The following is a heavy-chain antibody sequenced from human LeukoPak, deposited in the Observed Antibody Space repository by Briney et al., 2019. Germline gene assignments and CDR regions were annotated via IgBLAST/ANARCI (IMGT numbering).Heavy chain of an antibody. V-gene: IGHV3-20*04. D-gene: IGHD6-19*01. CDR2: INWNGVST. CDR3: ARNSGWYAWARELYYYYMDV. CDR1: GFTFDDYG. Sequence: PGGSLRLSCAASGFTFDDYGMSWVRQVPGKGLEWVFGINWNGVSTGYADSVKGRFTISRDNAKNSLYLQMNSRRAEDTALYYCARNSGWYAWARELYYYYMDVWGKGTTVTVS. J-gene: IGHJ6*03.